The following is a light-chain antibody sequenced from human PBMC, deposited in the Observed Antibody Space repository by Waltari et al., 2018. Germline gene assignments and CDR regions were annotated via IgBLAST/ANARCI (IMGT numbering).Light chain of an antibody. CDR1: QPVLYSANNKNY. CDR3: HQFYVAPHT. J-gene: IGKJ2*01. CDR2: LAS. V-gene: IGKV4-1*01. Sequence: DIVMTQSPDSLAVSLGERATIHCKSIQPVLYSANNKNYLAWYQQKPGQPPKLLIYLASTRESGVPDRFSGSGSGTDFTLTISSLQAEDVAVYYCHQFYVAPHTFGQGTRLVIK.